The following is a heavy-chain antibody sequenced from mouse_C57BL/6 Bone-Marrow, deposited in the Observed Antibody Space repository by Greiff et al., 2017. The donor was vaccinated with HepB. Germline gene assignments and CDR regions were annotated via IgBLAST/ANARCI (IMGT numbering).Heavy chain of an antibody. D-gene: IGHD2-3*01. CDR1: GYTFTTYP. V-gene: IGHV1-47*01. CDR2: FHPYNDDT. J-gene: IGHJ4*01. CDR3: ARGDGPYYAMDY. Sequence: VKLVESGAELVKPGASVKMSCKASGYTFTTYPIEWMKQNHGKSLEWIGNFHPYNDDTKYNEKFKGKATLTVEKSSSTVYLELSRLTSDDSAVYYCARGDGPYYAMDYWGQGTSVTVSS.